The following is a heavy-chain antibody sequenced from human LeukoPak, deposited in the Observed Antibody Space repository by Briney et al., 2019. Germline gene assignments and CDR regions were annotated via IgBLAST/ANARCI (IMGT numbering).Heavy chain of an antibody. Sequence: PGGSLRLSCAASGFTVSSYYMSWARQAPGKGLEWVAVISYDGSNKYYADSVKGRFTISRDNSKNTLYLQMNSLRAEDTAVYYCAKGVAMVRGVMSDPDYWGQGTLVTVSS. CDR1: GFTVSSYY. CDR3: AKGVAMVRGVMSDPDY. J-gene: IGHJ4*02. V-gene: IGHV3-30*18. D-gene: IGHD3-10*01. CDR2: ISYDGSNK.